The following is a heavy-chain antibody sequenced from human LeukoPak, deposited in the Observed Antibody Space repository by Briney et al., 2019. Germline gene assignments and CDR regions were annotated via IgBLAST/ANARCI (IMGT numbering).Heavy chain of an antibody. D-gene: IGHD6-13*01. CDR1: GGSIISGSNS. CDR2: ISHSGST. J-gene: IGHJ2*01. CDR3: ARYSSTWSYWYFDL. V-gene: IGHV4-30-2*01. Sequence: PSETLSLTCAVSGGSIISGSNSWSWIRQPPGKGLEWIGYISHSGSTYYKPSLKSRVTISVDRSKNQISLKLTSVTVADTAVYYCARYSSTWSYWYFDLGGGGTLLTLPA.